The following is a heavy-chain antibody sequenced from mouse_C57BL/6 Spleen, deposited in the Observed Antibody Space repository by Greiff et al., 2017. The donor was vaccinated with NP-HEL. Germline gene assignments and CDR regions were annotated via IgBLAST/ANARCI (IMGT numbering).Heavy chain of an antibody. D-gene: IGHD1-1*01. J-gene: IGHJ4*01. CDR3: ARLLLRYAMDY. V-gene: IGHV1-66*01. Sequence: QVQLKQSGPELVKPGASVKISCKASGYSFTSYYIHWVKQRPGQGLEWIGWIYPGSGNTKYNEKFKGKATLTADTSSSTAYMQLSSLTSEDSAVYYCARLLLRYAMDYWGQGTSVTVSS. CDR2: IYPGSGNT. CDR1: GYSFTSYY.